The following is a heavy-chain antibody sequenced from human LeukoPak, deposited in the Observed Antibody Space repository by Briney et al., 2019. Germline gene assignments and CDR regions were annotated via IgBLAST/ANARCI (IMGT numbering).Heavy chain of an antibody. J-gene: IGHJ4*02. CDR1: GYTFTSYG. Sequence: ASVKVSCKASGYTFTSYGISWVRQAPGQGLEWMGWISAYNGNTNYAQKLQGRVTMTTDTSTSTAYMELRSLRSDDTAVYYCARDYYDSSGYYASYFDYWGQGTLVTASP. V-gene: IGHV1-18*01. D-gene: IGHD3-22*01. CDR2: ISAYNGNT. CDR3: ARDYYDSSGYYASYFDY.